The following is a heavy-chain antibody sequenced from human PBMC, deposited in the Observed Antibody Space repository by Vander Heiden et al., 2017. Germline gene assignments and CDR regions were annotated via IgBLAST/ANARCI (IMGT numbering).Heavy chain of an antibody. CDR1: GFTLDDYA. CDR2: ISWNSGSI. Sequence: EVQLVESGGGLVQPGRSLRLSCAASGFTLDDYAMHWVRQAPGKGLEWVSGISWNSGSIGYADSVKGRVTISRDNAKNSLYLQMNSLRPEDTAWYYCAKDLNYDILTGYLSGMDVWGQGTTVTVSS. V-gene: IGHV3-9*01. CDR3: AKDLNYDILTGYLSGMDV. D-gene: IGHD3-9*01. J-gene: IGHJ6*02.